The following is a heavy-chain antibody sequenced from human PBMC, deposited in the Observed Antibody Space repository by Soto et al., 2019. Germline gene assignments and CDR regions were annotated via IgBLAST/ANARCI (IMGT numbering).Heavy chain of an antibody. Sequence: ASVKVSCKASGYTFTGYAMHWVRQAPGQRLEWMGWINAGNGNTKYSQKFQARVTITRDTSASTAYMELSSLRSEDTAVYYCARAVPVPADFDYPGQGTLVSGSS. D-gene: IGHD6-19*01. J-gene: IGHJ4*02. CDR3: ARAVPVPADFDY. CDR1: GYTFTGYA. V-gene: IGHV1-3*01. CDR2: INAGNGNT.